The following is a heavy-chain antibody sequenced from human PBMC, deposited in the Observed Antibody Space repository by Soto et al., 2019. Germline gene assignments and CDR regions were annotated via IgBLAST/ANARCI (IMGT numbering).Heavy chain of an antibody. J-gene: IGHJ4*02. CDR3: AKDYGSGSYLPFDY. CDR2: ISGSGGST. D-gene: IGHD3-10*01. V-gene: IGHV3-23*01. CDR1: GFTFSSYA. Sequence: LRLSCAASGFTFSSYAMSWVRQAPGKGLEWVSAISGSGGSTYYADSVKGRFTISRDNSKNTLYLQMNSLRAEDTAVYYCAKDYGSGSYLPFDYWGQGTLVTVSS.